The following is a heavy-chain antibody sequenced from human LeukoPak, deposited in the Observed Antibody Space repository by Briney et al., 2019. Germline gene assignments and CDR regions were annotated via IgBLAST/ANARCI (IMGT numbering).Heavy chain of an antibody. CDR1: GYSISSGYY. CDR2: FYYSGST. V-gene: IGHV4-38-2*02. D-gene: IGHD1-14*01. J-gene: IGHJ4*02. CDR3: ATYLDGIFDF. Sequence: PSETLSLTCTVSGYSISSGYYWGWIRQPPGKGLEWIGSFYYSGSTYYNPSLKSRVTISVDTSKKQFSLKWRSVTAADAAVYYCATYLDGIFDFWGQGTLVTVSS.